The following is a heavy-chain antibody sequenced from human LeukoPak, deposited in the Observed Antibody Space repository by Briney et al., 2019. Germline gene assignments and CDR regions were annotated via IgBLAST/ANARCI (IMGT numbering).Heavy chain of an antibody. D-gene: IGHD5-12*01. CDR2: ISAYNGNT. V-gene: IGHV1-18*01. J-gene: IGHJ6*02. Sequence: VASVKVSCKASGYTFISYGISWVRQAPGQGLEWMGWISAYNGNTNYAQKLQGRVTMTTDTSTSTAYMELRSLRSDDTAVYYCARDGYSGYDPFGYYYYGMDVWGQGTTVTVSS. CDR3: ARDGYSGYDPFGYYYYGMDV. CDR1: GYTFISYG.